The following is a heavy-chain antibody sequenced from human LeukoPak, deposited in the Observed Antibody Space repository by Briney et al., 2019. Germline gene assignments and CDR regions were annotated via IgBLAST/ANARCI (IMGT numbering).Heavy chain of an antibody. D-gene: IGHD3-22*01. J-gene: IGHJ4*02. V-gene: IGHV3-15*01. Sequence: GGSLRLSCAASGFTFSNAWMSWVRQAPGKGLEWVGRIKSKTDGGTTDYAAHVKGRFTISRDDSKNTLYLQMNSLKTEDTAVYYCTRYYDSSSLDYWGQGTLVTVSS. CDR3: TRYYDSSSLDY. CDR1: GFTFSNAW. CDR2: IKSKTDGGTT.